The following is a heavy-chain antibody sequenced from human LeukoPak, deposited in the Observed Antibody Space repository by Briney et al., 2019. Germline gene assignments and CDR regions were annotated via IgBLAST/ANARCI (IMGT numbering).Heavy chain of an antibody. D-gene: IGHD6-13*01. CDR2: IYSSGYT. V-gene: IGHV4-4*07. J-gene: IGHJ5*02. CDR1: DDSINNSY. Sequence: PSETLSLTCTVSDDSINNSYWSWIRQPAGKGLEWIGRIYSSGYTNYHPSLKSRVTMSVDTSKNQFSLRLISLTAADTAVYYCARGTSNAWYDWFDLWGQGALVTVSS. CDR3: ARGTSNAWYDWFDL.